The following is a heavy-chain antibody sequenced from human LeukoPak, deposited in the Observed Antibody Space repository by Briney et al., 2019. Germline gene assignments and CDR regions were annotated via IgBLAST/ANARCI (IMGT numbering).Heavy chain of an antibody. J-gene: IGHJ4*02. D-gene: IGHD2-15*01. V-gene: IGHV3-7*01. CDR2: INQNGREK. Sequence: GGSLGLSCAASGFTFSNYFISWVRQAPGKGLEWVANINQNGREKFYVDSVKGRFTISRDDAKNSVDLQMNSLRVEDTAVYYCARSLWPEDYWGQGTLVTVSS. CDR3: ARSLWPEDY. CDR1: GFTFSNYF.